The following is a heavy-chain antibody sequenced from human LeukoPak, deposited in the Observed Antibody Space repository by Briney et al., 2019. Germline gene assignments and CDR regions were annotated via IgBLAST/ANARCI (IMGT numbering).Heavy chain of an antibody. D-gene: IGHD6-19*01. CDR2: IWYDGSNK. CDR1: GFTFSSYG. Sequence: PGGSLRLSCAASGFTFSSYGMHWVRQAPGKGLEWVAVIWYDGSNKYYADSVKGRFTISRDNSKNTLYLQMNSLRAEDTAVYYCARSIAVAGRGGVAAGPLDYWGQGTLVTVSS. J-gene: IGHJ4*02. V-gene: IGHV3-33*01. CDR3: ARSIAVAGRGGVAAGPLDY.